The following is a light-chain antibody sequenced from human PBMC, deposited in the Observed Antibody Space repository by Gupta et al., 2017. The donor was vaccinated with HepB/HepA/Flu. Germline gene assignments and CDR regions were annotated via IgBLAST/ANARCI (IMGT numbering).Light chain of an antibody. CDR2: GAS. J-gene: IGKJ1*01. Sequence: DIVLTQSPGIPSLSPGERATLSCRASQSVSANYLAWYQQIPGQAPSLLIYGASNRATGIPDRFSGSGSGTDFTLTISRLEPEDFVVYYCQQYASSPWTFGQGTKVEIK. CDR1: QSVSANY. V-gene: IGKV3-20*01. CDR3: QQYASSPWT.